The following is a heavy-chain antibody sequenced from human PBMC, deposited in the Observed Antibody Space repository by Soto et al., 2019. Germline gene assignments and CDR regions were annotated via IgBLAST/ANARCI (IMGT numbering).Heavy chain of an antibody. CDR1: GGSISSGGYY. J-gene: IGHJ4*02. CDR2: IYYSGST. Sequence: SETLSLTCTVSGGSISSGGYYWSWIRQHPGKGLEWIGCIYYSGSTYYNPSLKSRVTISVDTSKNQFSLKLSSVTAADTAVYYCARRAMVRGVIIFDYWGQGTLVTVSS. D-gene: IGHD3-10*01. V-gene: IGHV4-31*03. CDR3: ARRAMVRGVIIFDY.